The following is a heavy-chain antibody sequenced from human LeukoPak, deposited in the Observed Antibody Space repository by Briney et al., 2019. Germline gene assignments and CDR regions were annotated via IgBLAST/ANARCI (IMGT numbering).Heavy chain of an antibody. Sequence: GGSLRLSCEASGFTFSSYSMNWVRQAPGKGLEWVSSISSSSSYIYYADSVKGRFTISRDNAKNSLYLQMNSLRAEDTAVYYCARDLSPRWGDYWGQGTLVTVSS. V-gene: IGHV3-21*01. CDR3: ARDLSPRWGDY. CDR2: ISSSSSYI. D-gene: IGHD3-16*01. J-gene: IGHJ4*02. CDR1: GFTFSSYS.